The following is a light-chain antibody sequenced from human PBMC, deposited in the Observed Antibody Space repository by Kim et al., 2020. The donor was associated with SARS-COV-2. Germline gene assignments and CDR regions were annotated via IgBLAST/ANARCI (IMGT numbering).Light chain of an antibody. CDR1: QSISSW. J-gene: IGKJ1*01. Sequence: DIQMTQSPSTLSASVGDRVTITCRASQSISSWLAWYQQKPGKAPKLLIYKASSLESGVPSRFSGSGSGTEFTLTISSLQPDDFATYYCQLPWTFGQGTKVDIK. V-gene: IGKV1-5*03. CDR2: KAS. CDR3: QLPWT.